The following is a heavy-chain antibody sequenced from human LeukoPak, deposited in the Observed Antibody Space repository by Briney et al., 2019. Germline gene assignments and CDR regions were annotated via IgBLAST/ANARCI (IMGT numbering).Heavy chain of an antibody. CDR2: VNPNSGGT. CDR1: GYTFTGYY. J-gene: IGHJ6*02. Sequence: ASVKVSCEASGYTFTGYYMHWVRQAPGQGLEWMGWVNPNSGGTNYAQKFQGRVTMTRDTSISTAYMELSRLRSDDTAVYYCARDKRANGGSFRWEYYGMDVWGQGTTVTVSS. V-gene: IGHV1-2*02. CDR3: ARDKRANGGSFRWEYYGMDV. D-gene: IGHD1-26*01.